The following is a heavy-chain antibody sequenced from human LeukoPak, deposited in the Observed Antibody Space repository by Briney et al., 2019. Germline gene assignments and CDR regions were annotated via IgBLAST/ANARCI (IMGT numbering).Heavy chain of an antibody. Sequence: SETLSLTCAVSGGSISSSNWRSWVRQPPGKGLEWIGEIYHSGSTNYNPSLKSRVTISVDKSKNQSSLKLSSVTAADTAVYYCARDRIAARWGYFDYWGQGTLVTVSS. J-gene: IGHJ4*02. V-gene: IGHV4-4*02. CDR3: ARDRIAARWGYFDY. D-gene: IGHD6-6*01. CDR2: IYHSGST. CDR1: GGSISSSNW.